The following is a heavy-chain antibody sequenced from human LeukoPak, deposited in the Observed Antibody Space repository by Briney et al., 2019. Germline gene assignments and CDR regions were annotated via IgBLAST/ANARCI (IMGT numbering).Heavy chain of an antibody. J-gene: IGHJ6*04. D-gene: IGHD3-9*01. CDR1: GFTFSSYD. V-gene: IGHV3-13*05. CDR3: AGGLRYFDWSRDYYYYYGMDV. CDR2: IGTAGDP. Sequence: GGSLRLSCAASGFTFSSYDMHWVRQATGKGLEWVSAIGTAGDPYYPGSVKGRFTISRENAKNSLYLQMNSLRAGDTAVYYRAGGLRYFDWSRDYYYYYGMDVWGKGTTVTVSS.